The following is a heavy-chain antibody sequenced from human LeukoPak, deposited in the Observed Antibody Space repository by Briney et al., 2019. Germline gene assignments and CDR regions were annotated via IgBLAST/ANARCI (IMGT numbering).Heavy chain of an antibody. CDR3: ARDRRYYGSGSYYQSHGMDV. V-gene: IGHV3-33*01. CDR1: GFTFSSYG. D-gene: IGHD3-10*01. Sequence: GGSLRLSCAASGFTFSSYGMHWVRQAPGKGLEWVAVIWYDGSNKYYADSVKGRFTISRDNSKNTLYLQMNSLRAEDTAVYYCARDRRYYGSGSYYQSHGMDVWGQGTTVTVSS. CDR2: IWYDGSNK. J-gene: IGHJ6*02.